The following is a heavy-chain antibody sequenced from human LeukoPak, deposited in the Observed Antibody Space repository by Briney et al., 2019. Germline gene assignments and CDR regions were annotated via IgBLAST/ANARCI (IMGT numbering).Heavy chain of an antibody. Sequence: PSETLSLTCTVSGGSTSSYYWSWIRQPAGKGLEWIGRIYTSGSTNYNPSLKSRVTMSVDTSKNQFSLKLSSVTAADTAVYYCARETIYGSGSYLGYWGQGTLVTVSS. J-gene: IGHJ4*02. CDR3: ARETIYGSGSYLGY. D-gene: IGHD3-10*01. CDR1: GGSTSSYY. CDR2: IYTSGST. V-gene: IGHV4-4*07.